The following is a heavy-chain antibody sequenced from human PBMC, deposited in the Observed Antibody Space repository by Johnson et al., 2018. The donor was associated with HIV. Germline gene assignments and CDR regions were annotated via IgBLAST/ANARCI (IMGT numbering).Heavy chain of an antibody. CDR3: AKDRVDTAMVVNAFDI. J-gene: IGHJ3*02. V-gene: IGHV3-30*02. Sequence: VHLVESGGGVVQPGGSLRLSCAASGFTFSSYGMHWVRQAPGKGLEWVAFIRYDGSNQYYGDSVKGRLTISRDNSKNTWYLQMNSLRAEDTAMYYCAKDRVDTAMVVNAFDIWGQGTMVTVSS. D-gene: IGHD5-18*01. CDR1: GFTFSSYG. CDR2: IRYDGSNQ.